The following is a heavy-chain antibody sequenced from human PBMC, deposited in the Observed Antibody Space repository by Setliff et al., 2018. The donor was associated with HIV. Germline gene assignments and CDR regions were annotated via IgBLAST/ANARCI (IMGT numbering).Heavy chain of an antibody. CDR2: IYYSGST. CDR1: GGSISSSSYY. J-gene: IGHJ6*02. D-gene: IGHD2-15*01. V-gene: IGHV4-39*01. Sequence: AETLSLTCTVSGGSISSSSYYWGLIRQPPGKGLEWIGSIYYSGSTYYNPSLKSRVTISLDTSKNQLSLKLRSVTAADTAVYYCASRGYCSGGSCYIYYYYYGIDVWGQGTTVTVSS. CDR3: ASRGYCSGGSCYIYYYYYGIDV.